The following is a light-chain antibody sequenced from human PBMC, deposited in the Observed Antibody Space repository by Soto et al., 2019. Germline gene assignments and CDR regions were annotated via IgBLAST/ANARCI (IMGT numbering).Light chain of an antibody. CDR1: QSISSW. Sequence: DIQMTQSPSTLSASVGDRVTITCRASQSISSWLVWYQQKQGKAPKLLIYDASSLESGVPSRFRGSGSGTGFTLDISSLGLDGFATYYCQQYNSYPWTFGQGTKVEIK. CDR2: DAS. J-gene: IGKJ1*01. CDR3: QQYNSYPWT. V-gene: IGKV1-5*01.